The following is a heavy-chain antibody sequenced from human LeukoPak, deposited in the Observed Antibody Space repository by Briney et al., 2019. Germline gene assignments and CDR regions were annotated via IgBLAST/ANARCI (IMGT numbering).Heavy chain of an antibody. J-gene: IGHJ5*02. V-gene: IGHV4-59*11. D-gene: IGHD5-24*01. CDR1: RGSISSHY. Sequence: SETLSLTCTVSRGSISSHYWSWIRQPPGKGLEWIGYIYYSGSTNYNPSLKSRVTISVDTSKNQFSLKLSSVTAADTAVYYCAREVEMATTAGWFDPWGQGTLVTVSS. CDR3: AREVEMATTAGWFDP. CDR2: IYYSGST.